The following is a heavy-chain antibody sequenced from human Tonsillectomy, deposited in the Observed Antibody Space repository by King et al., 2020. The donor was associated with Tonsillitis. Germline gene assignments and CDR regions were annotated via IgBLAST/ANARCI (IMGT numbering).Heavy chain of an antibody. Sequence: DVQLVESGGGLVQPGRSLRLSCAASGFTFDDYAMHWVRQAPGKGLEWVSGISWNSGSIGYADSVKGRFTISRDNAKNSLYLQMNSLRPEDTALYYCAKDLGLEWLSGWFDPWGQGTQVTVSS. CDR1: GFTFDDYA. J-gene: IGHJ5*02. V-gene: IGHV3-9*01. CDR2: ISWNSGSI. CDR3: AKDLGLEWLSGWFDP. D-gene: IGHD3-3*01.